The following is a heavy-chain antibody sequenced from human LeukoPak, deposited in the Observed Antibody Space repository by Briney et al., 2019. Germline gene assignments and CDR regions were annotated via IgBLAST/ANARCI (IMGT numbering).Heavy chain of an antibody. CDR1: SGSIINYY. CDR3: ARGQEGYYYDRTGYPASFAS. CDR2: IYTSGTSNYH. Sequence: SETLSLTCSVSSGSIINYYWSWIRQPAGKGLEWIGRIYTSGTSNYHNYNPSLKRRVTMSVDASKNQVSLKLGSVTAADTAVYYCARGQEGYYYDRTGYPASFASWGQGTLVIVSS. J-gene: IGHJ4*02. V-gene: IGHV4-4*07. D-gene: IGHD3-22*01.